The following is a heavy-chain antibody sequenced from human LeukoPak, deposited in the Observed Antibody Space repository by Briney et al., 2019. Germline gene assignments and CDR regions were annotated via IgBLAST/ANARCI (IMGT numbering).Heavy chain of an antibody. CDR1: GFTFGTYA. D-gene: IGHD6-19*01. V-gene: IGHV3-23*01. Sequence: PGGSLRLSCAASGFTFGTYAMSWVRQAPGKGLEWVSCISGSGGTTYYADSVKGRFTVSRDNSKNTLFLQMNSLRPEDTAVYYCAKDTGSSGWYRLKPDYWGQGVLVTVSS. CDR2: ISGSGGTT. CDR3: AKDTGSSGWYRLKPDY. J-gene: IGHJ4*02.